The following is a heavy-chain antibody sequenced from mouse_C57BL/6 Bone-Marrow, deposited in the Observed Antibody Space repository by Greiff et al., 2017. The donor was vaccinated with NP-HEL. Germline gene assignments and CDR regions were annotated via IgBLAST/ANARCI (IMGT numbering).Heavy chain of an antibody. CDR1: GYTFTDYY. D-gene: IGHD1-1*01. CDR2: INPYNGGT. Sequence: EVQLQQSGPVLVKPGASVKMSCKASGYTFTDYYMNWVKQSHGKSLEWIGVINPYNGGTSYNQKFKGKATLTVDKSSSTAYMELNSLTSEDSAVYYCARYTTVVPLYAMDYWGQGTSVTVSS. J-gene: IGHJ4*01. CDR3: ARYTTVVPLYAMDY. V-gene: IGHV1-19*01.